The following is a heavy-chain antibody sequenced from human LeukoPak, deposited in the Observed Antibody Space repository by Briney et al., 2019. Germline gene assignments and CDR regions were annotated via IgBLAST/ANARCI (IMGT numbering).Heavy chain of an antibody. CDR2: IYYSGST. Sequence: SETLSLTCTVSGGSISSSSYYWGWIRQPPGKGLEWIGSIYYSGSTYYNPSLKSRVTISVDTSKNQFSLKLSSVTATATAVYYCARERRGLNLRSDQFDYWGQGTLVTVSS. CDR3: ARERRGLNLRSDQFDY. J-gene: IGHJ4*02. CDR1: GGSISSSSYY. V-gene: IGHV4-39*07. D-gene: IGHD4-17*01.